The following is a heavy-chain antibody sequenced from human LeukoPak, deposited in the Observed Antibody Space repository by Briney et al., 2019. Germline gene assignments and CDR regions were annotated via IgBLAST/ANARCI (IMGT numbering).Heavy chain of an antibody. CDR2: IYVTGST. J-gene: IGHJ3*01. D-gene: IGHD3-3*01. CDR1: GGSFSTYY. V-gene: IGHV4-4*07. CDR3: ARESFGVFDGGPSNAFDV. Sequence: SETLSLTCSASGGSFSTYYWSWIRQSAGKGLEWIGRIYVTGSTNYNTSLKSRVTMSVDTSNNHFSLKLTSVTAADTAMYYCARESFGVFDGGPSNAFDVWGQGTTVTVSS.